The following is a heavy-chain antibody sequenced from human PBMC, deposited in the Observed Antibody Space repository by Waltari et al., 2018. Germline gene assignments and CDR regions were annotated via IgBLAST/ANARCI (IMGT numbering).Heavy chain of an antibody. D-gene: IGHD2-15*01. CDR3: AKLWWGIYYYGMDV. J-gene: IGHJ6*02. CDR1: GLNIKDYG. Sequence: EVQLLESGGGLVQPGGSLRLSCVASGLNIKDYGMSWVRQAPGKGLGCVSSISATGSRIYYADSVKGRFTISRDNSKNTIYVQMNSLRADDTAVYYCAKLWWGIYYYGMDVWGQGTAVTVS. CDR2: ISATGSRI. V-gene: IGHV3-23*01.